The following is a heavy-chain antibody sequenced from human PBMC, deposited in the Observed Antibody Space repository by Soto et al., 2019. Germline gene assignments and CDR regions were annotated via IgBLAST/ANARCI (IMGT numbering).Heavy chain of an antibody. Sequence: PGGSLRLSCAASGFTFSSYAMHWVRQAPGKGLEWVAVISYDGSNKYYADSVKGRFTISRDNSKNTLYLQMNSLRAEDTAVYYCVRVSSGYDYPIPHYYYYGMDVWGQGTTVTVSS. CDR3: VRVSSGYDYPIPHYYYYGMDV. D-gene: IGHD5-12*01. J-gene: IGHJ6*02. CDR1: GFTFSSYA. V-gene: IGHV3-30-3*01. CDR2: ISYDGSNK.